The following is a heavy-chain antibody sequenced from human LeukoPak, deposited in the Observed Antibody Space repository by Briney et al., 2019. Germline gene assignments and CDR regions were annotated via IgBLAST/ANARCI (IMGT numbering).Heavy chain of an antibody. CDR3: ARGAYGSGSYYPGVWFDP. J-gene: IGHJ5*02. D-gene: IGHD3-10*01. CDR1: GGSISSSNW. Sequence: SGTLSLTCAVSGGSISSSNWWSWVRQPPGKGLEWIGEIYHSGSTNYNPSLKSRVTISVDTSKNQFSLKLSSVTAADTAVYYCARGAYGSGSYYPGVWFDPWGQGTLVTVSS. CDR2: IYHSGST. V-gene: IGHV4-4*02.